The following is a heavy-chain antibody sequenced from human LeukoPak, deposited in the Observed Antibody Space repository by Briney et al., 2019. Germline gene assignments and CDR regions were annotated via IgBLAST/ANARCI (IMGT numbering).Heavy chain of an antibody. CDR3: ARVGYYASGSFYVPYGMDV. CDR2: IEHDGSEK. V-gene: IGHV3-7*01. CDR1: GCTFNTYW. Sequence: GGSLRLSCAASGCTFNTYWMSWVRQAPGKGLEWVANIEHDGSEKYYVDSVKGRFTISRDNAKNSLYLQMNSLRAEDTAVFYCARVGYYASGSFYVPYGMDVWGQGTTVTVSS. J-gene: IGHJ6*02. D-gene: IGHD3-10*01.